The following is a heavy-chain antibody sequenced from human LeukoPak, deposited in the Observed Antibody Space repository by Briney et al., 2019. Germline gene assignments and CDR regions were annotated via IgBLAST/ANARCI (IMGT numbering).Heavy chain of an antibody. D-gene: IGHD3-22*01. V-gene: IGHV3-53*01. CDR2: IYSGGST. CDR3: ARSSDSYDSSGYYGY. J-gene: IGHJ4*02. CDR1: GFTVSSNY. Sequence: GGSLRLSCAASGFTVSSNYMSWVRQAPGKGLEWVSVIYSGGSTYYADSVKGRFTISRDSSKNTLYLHMHSLRAEDTAVYYCARSSDSYDSSGYYGYWGQGTLVTASS.